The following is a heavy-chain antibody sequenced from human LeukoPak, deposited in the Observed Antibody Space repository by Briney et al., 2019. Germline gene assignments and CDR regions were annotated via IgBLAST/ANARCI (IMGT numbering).Heavy chain of an antibody. D-gene: IGHD3-22*01. V-gene: IGHV4-59*01. CDR1: GGSISSYY. J-gene: IGHJ4*02. CDR3: ARGADSSGYYSIFYFDY. Sequence: PSETLSLTCTVSGGSISSYYWNWIRQPPGKGLEWIGYIYYSGSTNYSPSLKSRVTISVDTSKNQFSLKLSSVTAADTAVYYCARGADSSGYYSIFYFDYWGQGTLVTVSS. CDR2: IYYSGST.